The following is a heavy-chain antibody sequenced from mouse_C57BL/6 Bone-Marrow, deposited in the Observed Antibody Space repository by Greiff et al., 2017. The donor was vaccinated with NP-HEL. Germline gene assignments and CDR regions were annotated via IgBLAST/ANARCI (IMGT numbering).Heavy chain of an antibody. CDR2: IDPNSGGT. Sequence: QVQLQQPGAELVKPGASVKLSCKASGYTFTSYWMHWVKQRPGRGLEWIGRIDPNSGGTKYNEKFKSKATLTVDKPSSPAYMQLSSLTSEDSAVYYCARVFEDNYYGTGVYFDYWGQGTTLTVSS. CDR1: GYTFTSYW. D-gene: IGHD1-1*01. V-gene: IGHV1-72*01. J-gene: IGHJ2*01. CDR3: ARVFEDNYYGTGVYFDY.